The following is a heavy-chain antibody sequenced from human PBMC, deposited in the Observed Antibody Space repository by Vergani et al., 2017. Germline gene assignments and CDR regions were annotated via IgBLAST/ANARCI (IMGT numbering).Heavy chain of an antibody. J-gene: IGHJ5*02. CDR1: GFTVSSNY. D-gene: IGHD1-14*01. CDR3: ARDLRLLYNRFDP. V-gene: IGHV3-66*01. Sequence: EVQVVETGGGLVQPGGSLRLSCAASGFTVSSNYMSWVRQAPGKGLEWVSVIYSGGSTYYADSVKGRFTISRDNSKSTMYLQMNSLRDEDTGVYYCARDLRLLYNRFDPWGQGTLVTVSS. CDR2: IYSGGST.